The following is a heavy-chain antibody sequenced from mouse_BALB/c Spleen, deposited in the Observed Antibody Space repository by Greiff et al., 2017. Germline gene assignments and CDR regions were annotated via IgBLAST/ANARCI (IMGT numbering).Heavy chain of an antibody. CDR3: ARPDSSGRSMDY. CDR1: GFTFSSYG. D-gene: IGHD3-2*01. CDR2: ISSGGSYT. V-gene: IGHV5-6*01. Sequence: EVKLMESGGDLVKPGGSLKLSCAASGFTFSSYGMSWVRQTPDKRLEWVATISSGGSYTDYPDSVKGRFTISRDNAKNTLYLQMSSLKSEDTAMYYCARPDSSGRSMDYWGQGTSVTVSS. J-gene: IGHJ4*01.